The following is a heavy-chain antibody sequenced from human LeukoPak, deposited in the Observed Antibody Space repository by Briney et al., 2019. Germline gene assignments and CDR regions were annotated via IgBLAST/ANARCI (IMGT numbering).Heavy chain of an antibody. CDR3: AKDKATVTWFDY. CDR2: ISGGGGST. V-gene: IGHV3-23*01. D-gene: IGHD4-17*01. J-gene: IGHJ4*02. Sequence: PGRSLRLSCAASGFTFSSYDMSWVRQAPGKGLEWVSAISGGGGSTYYADSVKGRFTISRDNSKNTLYLQMNSLRAEDTAVYYCAKDKATVTWFDYWGQGTLVTVSS. CDR1: GFTFSSYD.